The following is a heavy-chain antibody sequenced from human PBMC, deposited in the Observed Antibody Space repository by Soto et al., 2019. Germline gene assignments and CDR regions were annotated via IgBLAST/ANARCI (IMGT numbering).Heavy chain of an antibody. J-gene: IGHJ5*02. CDR2: MTANVDAT. CDR3: AREVVDGSSLWLDP. CDR1: GFTFSTND. D-gene: IGHD3-10*01. V-gene: IGHV1-8*01. Sequence: QVQLVQSGAEVKKPGASVKVSCKASGFTFSTNDINWVRQAPGQGLQWMGWMTANVDATDSPQEYKGRVTMTWNASISTAYMELSNLKSDDTAVYYFAREVVDGSSLWLDPWGQGTLVTVSS.